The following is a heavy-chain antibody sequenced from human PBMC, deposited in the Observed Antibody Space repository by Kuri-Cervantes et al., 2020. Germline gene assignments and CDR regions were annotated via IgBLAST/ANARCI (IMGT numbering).Heavy chain of an antibody. V-gene: IGHV3-21*01. CDR2: ISSSSSYI. J-gene: IGHJ6*02. CDR3: AGTDSSSWYEVWPEYYYYYGMDV. CDR1: GFTFSSYS. D-gene: IGHD6-13*01. Sequence: GGSLRLSCAASGFTFSSYSMNWVRQAPGKGLEWVSSISSSSSYIYYADSVKGRFTISRDNAKNSLYLQMNSLRAEDTAVYYCAGTDSSSWYEVWPEYYYYYGMDVWGQGTTVTVSS.